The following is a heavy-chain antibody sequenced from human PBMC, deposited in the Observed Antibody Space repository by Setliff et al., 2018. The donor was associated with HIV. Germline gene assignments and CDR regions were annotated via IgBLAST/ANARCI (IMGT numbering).Heavy chain of an antibody. CDR1: GGSISRGGRY. Sequence: ASETLSLTCSVYGGSISRGGRYWGWIRQHPGRGPEWLGYVYYTGESFYKPSLGGRVTILQDKSKNQFSLELRSVTAADTAVYYCASATVGGASPFDSWGPGTLVTVSS. J-gene: IGHJ4*02. D-gene: IGHD4-4*01. CDR3: ASATVGGASPFDS. V-gene: IGHV4-31*03. CDR2: VYYTGES.